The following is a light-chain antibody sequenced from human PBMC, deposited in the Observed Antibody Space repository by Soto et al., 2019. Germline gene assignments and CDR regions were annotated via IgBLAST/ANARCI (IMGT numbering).Light chain of an antibody. Sequence: DIQMTQSPSTLSASVGDRVTITCLASESISPWFARYHQKPGKAPNVLIYKVSELETGVPSRFSGVVSGTEFTVTINGLQPADFGTYYCHHYNLPWTFGQGTKVELK. CDR1: ESISPW. J-gene: IGKJ1*01. CDR2: KVS. CDR3: HHYNLPWT. V-gene: IGKV1-5*03.